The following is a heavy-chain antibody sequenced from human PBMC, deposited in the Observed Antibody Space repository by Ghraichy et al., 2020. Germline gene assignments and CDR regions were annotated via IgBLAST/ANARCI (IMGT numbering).Heavy chain of an antibody. J-gene: IGHJ4*02. CDR1: GFTFSTYE. CDR2: ISSTGSTI. V-gene: IGHV3-48*03. CDR3: ARGAGGTTVIFDY. Sequence: GESLNISCAASGFTFSTYEMNWVRQAPGKGLEWVSYISSTGSTIFDADSVKGRFTISRDNAKNSLYLQMNSLRGEDTAVYYCARGAGGTTVIFDYWGQGTLVTVSS. D-gene: IGHD4-17*01.